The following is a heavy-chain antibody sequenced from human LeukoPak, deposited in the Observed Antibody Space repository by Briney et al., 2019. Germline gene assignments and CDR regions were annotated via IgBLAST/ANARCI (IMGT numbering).Heavy chain of an antibody. CDR3: ARSDCSSTGCYAFDI. V-gene: IGHV4-39*01. CDR2: IYYSGST. Sequence: PSETLSLTCTVSGGFFSSSSYSWGWIRQPPGKGLEWIGSIYYSGSTYYHPSLKSRVTISVDTSKNQFSLKLSSVTAADTAVYYCARSDCSSTGCYAFDIWGQGTMVTVSS. D-gene: IGHD2-2*01. J-gene: IGHJ3*02. CDR1: GGFFSSSSYS.